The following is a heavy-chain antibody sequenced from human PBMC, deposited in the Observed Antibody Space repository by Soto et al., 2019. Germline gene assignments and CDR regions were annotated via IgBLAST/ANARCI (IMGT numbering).Heavy chain of an antibody. D-gene: IGHD2-2*02. CDR2: IWYDGSNK. CDR1: EFTFSSYG. J-gene: IGHJ4*02. V-gene: IGHV3-33*01. Sequence: GGSVRLSCVASEFTFSSYGMHWVRQAPDKGLEWVAVIWYDGSNKYYADSVKGRFTISRDNSKNTLYLQMNSLRAEDTAVYYCAREGYCSSTSCYIDYWGQGTLVTVSS. CDR3: AREGYCSSTSCYIDY.